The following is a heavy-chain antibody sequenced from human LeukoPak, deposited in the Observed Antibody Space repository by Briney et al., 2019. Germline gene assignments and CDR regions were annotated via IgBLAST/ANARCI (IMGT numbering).Heavy chain of an antibody. D-gene: IGHD5-12*01. CDR3: ARSPSGAGGYSGYKSPWYFDY. Sequence: SVKVSCEASGGTFSSYAISWVRQAPGQGLEWMGGIIPIFGTANYAQKFQGRVTITADESTSTAYMELSSLRSEDTAVYYCARSPSGAGGYSGYKSPWYFDYWGQGTLVTVSS. V-gene: IGHV1-69*13. CDR2: IIPIFGTA. CDR1: GGTFSSYA. J-gene: IGHJ4*02.